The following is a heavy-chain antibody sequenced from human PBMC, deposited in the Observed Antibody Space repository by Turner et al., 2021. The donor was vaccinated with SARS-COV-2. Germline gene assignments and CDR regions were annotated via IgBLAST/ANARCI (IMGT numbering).Heavy chain of an antibody. CDR1: GGSISSSSYY. V-gene: IGHV4-39*01. D-gene: IGHD3-3*01. J-gene: IGHJ4*02. CDR3: ARRRFMSGYSFDY. Sequence: QLQLQESGPGQVKPSETLSLTCTVSGGSISSSSYYWGWIRQPPGKGLEWIGRIYDSGSTYYNPSLKSRVTISVDTSKNQFSLKLSSVTAADTAVYYCARRRFMSGYSFDYWGQGTLVTVSS. CDR2: IYDSGST.